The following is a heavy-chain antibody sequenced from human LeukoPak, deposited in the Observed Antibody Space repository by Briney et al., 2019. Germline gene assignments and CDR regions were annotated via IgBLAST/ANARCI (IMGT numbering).Heavy chain of an antibody. Sequence: ASVKVSCKASGGTFSSYTISWVRQAPGQGLEWMGRIIPILGIANYAQKFQGRVTITADKSTSPAYMELSGLRSVCTAVYHCARRKTVVPAALPGDWFDPWGQGTLVTVSS. V-gene: IGHV1-69*02. J-gene: IGHJ5*02. D-gene: IGHD2-2*01. CDR3: ARRKTVVPAALPGDWFDP. CDR1: GGTFSSYT. CDR2: IIPILGIA.